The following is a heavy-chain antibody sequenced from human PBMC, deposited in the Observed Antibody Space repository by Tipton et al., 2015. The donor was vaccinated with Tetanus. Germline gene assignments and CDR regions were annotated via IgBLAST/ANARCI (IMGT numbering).Heavy chain of an antibody. Sequence: GSLRLSCAASGFTFNTYPMNWVRQAPGRGLEWVSVSYAGGNYAYYADSVRGRFTISRDNAKNTLYLQMNSLRAEDTAVYYCARDGPQVGATLDYWGQGTLVTVSS. D-gene: IGHD1-26*01. CDR1: GFTFNTYP. CDR3: ARDGPQVGATLDY. CDR2: SYAGGNYA. V-gene: IGHV3-23*03. J-gene: IGHJ4*02.